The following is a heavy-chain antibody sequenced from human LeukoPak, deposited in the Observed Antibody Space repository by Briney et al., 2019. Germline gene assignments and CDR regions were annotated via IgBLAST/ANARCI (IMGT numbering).Heavy chain of an antibody. CDR3: ARGQGYYYDSSGYSADAFDI. CDR2: MNPNSGNT. Sequence: ASVKVSCKASGYTFTSYGISWVRQAPGQGLEWMGWMNPNSGNTGYAQKFQGRVTMTRNTSISTAYMELSSLRSEDTAVYYCARGQGYYYDSSGYSADAFDIWGQGTMVTVSS. J-gene: IGHJ3*02. CDR1: GYTFTSYG. V-gene: IGHV1-8*02. D-gene: IGHD3-22*01.